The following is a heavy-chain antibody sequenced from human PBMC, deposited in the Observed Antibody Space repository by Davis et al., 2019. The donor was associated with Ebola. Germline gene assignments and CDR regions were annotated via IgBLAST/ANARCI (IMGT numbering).Heavy chain of an antibody. CDR3: ARRHGRYYYGSGSYYPIGY. Sequence: AASVKVSCKASGYTFTSYGISWVRQAPGQGLEWMGWVSAYNGNTNYAQKLQGRVTMTTDTSTSTAYMELRSLRSDDTAVYYCARRHGRYYYGSGSYYPIGYWGQGTLVTVSS. V-gene: IGHV1-18*01. D-gene: IGHD3-10*01. CDR2: VSAYNGNT. CDR1: GYTFTSYG. J-gene: IGHJ4*02.